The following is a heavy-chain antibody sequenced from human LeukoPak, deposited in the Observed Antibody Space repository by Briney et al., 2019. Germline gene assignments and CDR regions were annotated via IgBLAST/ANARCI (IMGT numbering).Heavy chain of an antibody. D-gene: IGHD5-12*01. V-gene: IGHV1-2*02. CDR1: GYTFTGYY. CDR3: ARPGGYSGYDSDTAMANH. CDR2: INPNSGGT. J-gene: IGHJ5*02. Sequence: GASVKGSCKAPGYTFTGYYMHWVRQAPGQGLEWMGWINPNSGGTNYAQKSQGRVTITRDTSISTAYMELSRLRSDDTAVYYCARPGGYSGYDSDTAMANHWGQGTLVTVSS.